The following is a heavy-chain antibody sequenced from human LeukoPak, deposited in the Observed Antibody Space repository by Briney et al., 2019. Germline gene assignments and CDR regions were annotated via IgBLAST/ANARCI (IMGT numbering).Heavy chain of an antibody. CDR1: GFTFSSYW. V-gene: IGHV3-74*01. Sequence: GGSLRLSCAASGFTFSSYWMHWVRQAPGKGLVWVSRIKSDGSTSYADSVKGRFTISRDDAKNTLYLQMNSLRAEDTAVYYCARAYNSHFDYWGQGALVTVSS. CDR2: IKSDGST. J-gene: IGHJ4*02. CDR3: ARAYNSHFDY. D-gene: IGHD1-1*01.